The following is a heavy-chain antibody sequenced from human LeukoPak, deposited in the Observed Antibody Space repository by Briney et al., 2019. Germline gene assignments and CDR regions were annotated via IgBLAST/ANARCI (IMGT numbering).Heavy chain of an antibody. V-gene: IGHV3-30*04. Sequence: GGSLRLSCAASGFTFSSYAMHWVRQAPGKGLEWVAVISYDGSNKYYADSVKGRFTISRDNSKNTLYLQMNSLRAEDTAVYYCAREKGDSSSYYYYYYMDVWGKGTTVTVSS. CDR1: GFTFSSYA. CDR3: AREKGDSSSYYYYYYMDV. J-gene: IGHJ6*03. D-gene: IGHD6-6*01. CDR2: ISYDGSNK.